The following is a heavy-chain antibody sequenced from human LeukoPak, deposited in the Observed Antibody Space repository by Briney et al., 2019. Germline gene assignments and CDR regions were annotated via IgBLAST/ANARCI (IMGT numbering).Heavy chain of an antibody. D-gene: IGHD6-19*01. J-gene: IGHJ1*01. CDR1: GGSFSGYY. Sequence: PSETLSLTCAVYGGSFSGYYGSWIRQPPGKGLEWIGEINHSGSTNYNPSLKSRVTISVDTSKNQFSLKLSSVTAADTAVYYCARGCSGWYKYFQHWGQGTLVTVSS. V-gene: IGHV4-34*01. CDR2: INHSGST. CDR3: ARGCSGWYKYFQH.